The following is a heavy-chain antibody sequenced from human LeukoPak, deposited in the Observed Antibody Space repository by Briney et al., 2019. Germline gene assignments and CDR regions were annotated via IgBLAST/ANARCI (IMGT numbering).Heavy chain of an antibody. J-gene: IGHJ4*02. V-gene: IGHV1-2*02. CDR2: INPNSGGT. CDR3: ARGWLSSWYYRGWAHEAPDY. D-gene: IGHD6-13*01. CDR1: GYTFTGYY. Sequence: ASVKVSCKASGYTFTGYYMHWVRQAPGQGLEWMGWINPNSGGTNYAQKFQGRVTMTRDTSISTAYMELSRLSSVTAADTAVYYCARGWLSSWYYRGWAHEAPDYWGQGTLVTVSS.